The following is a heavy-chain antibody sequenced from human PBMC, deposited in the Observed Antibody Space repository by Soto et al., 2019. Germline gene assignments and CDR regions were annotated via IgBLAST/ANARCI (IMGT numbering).Heavy chain of an antibody. V-gene: IGHV1-69*12. CDR1: GGTFSSYA. CDR3: ARVPPGTYYLGWFDP. Sequence: QVQLVQSGAEVKKPGSSVKVSCKASGGTFSSYAISWVRQAPGQGLEWMGGIIPNFGTANYEQKFHGRVTITADEATSTAYMELRSLRSEDEAVYYCARVPPGTYYLGWFDPWGQGTLVTVSS. J-gene: IGHJ5*02. CDR2: IIPNFGTA. D-gene: IGHD3-10*01.